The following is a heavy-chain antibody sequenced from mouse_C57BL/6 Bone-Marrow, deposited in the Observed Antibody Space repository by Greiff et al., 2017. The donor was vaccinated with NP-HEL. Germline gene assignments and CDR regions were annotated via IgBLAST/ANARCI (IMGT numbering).Heavy chain of an antibody. V-gene: IGHV1-64*01. CDR1: GYTFTSYW. CDR2: IHPNSGST. J-gene: IGHJ4*01. Sequence: QVQLQQPGAELVKPGASVKLSCKASGYTFTSYWMHWVKQRPGQGLEWIGMIHPNSGSTNYNEKFKSKATLTVDKSSSTAYMQPSSLTSEDSAVYYCARRGDTNYYAMDYWGQGTSVTVSS. CDR3: ARRGDTNYYAMDY.